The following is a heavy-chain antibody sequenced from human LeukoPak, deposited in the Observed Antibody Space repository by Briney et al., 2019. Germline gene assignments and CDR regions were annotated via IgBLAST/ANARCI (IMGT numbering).Heavy chain of an antibody. CDR2: INPNSGGT. Sequence: GASVKVSCKASGYTFTGYYMHWVRQAPGQGLEWVGRINPNSGGTNYAQNFQGRVTMTRDTSISTGYMELSSLRSDDTAVYYCASIGSGSYYRGYDYWGQGTLVTVSS. D-gene: IGHD1-26*01. V-gene: IGHV1-2*06. CDR3: ASIGSGSYYRGYDY. J-gene: IGHJ4*02. CDR1: GYTFTGYY.